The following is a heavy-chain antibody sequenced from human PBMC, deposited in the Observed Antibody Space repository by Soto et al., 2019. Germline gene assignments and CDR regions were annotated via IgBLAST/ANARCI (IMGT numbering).Heavy chain of an antibody. V-gene: IGHV3-66*01. CDR2: IYSGGGT. Sequence: EVQMVESGGGLVQPGGSLRLSCAASGFTVSSNYMSWVRQAPGKGLEWVSVIYSGGGTYYADSVKGRFTISRDNSKNTLYLQMNSLRAEDTAVYYCTRDSRCDTAMLYWGQGTLVTVSS. D-gene: IGHD5-18*01. CDR1: GFTVSSNY. J-gene: IGHJ4*02. CDR3: TRDSRCDTAMLY.